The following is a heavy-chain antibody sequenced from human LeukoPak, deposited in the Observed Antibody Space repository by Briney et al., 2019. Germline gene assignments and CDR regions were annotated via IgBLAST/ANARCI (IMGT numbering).Heavy chain of an antibody. D-gene: IGHD1-26*01. CDR3: ARDTGSYSFDY. J-gene: IGHJ4*02. Sequence: SETLSLTCTVSGGSISSYYWSWIRQPPGKGLEWIGYIYYSGSTNYNPSLKSRVTISVDTSKNQFSLKLGSVTAADTAVYYCARDTGSYSFDYWGQGTLVTVSS. CDR1: GGSISSYY. V-gene: IGHV4-59*01. CDR2: IYYSGST.